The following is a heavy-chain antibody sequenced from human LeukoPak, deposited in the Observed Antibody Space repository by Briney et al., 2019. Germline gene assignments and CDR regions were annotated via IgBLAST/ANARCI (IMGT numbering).Heavy chain of an antibody. Sequence: PSETLSLTCAVYGGSFSGYYWSWIRQPPGKGLEWIGEINHSGSTNYNPSLKSRVTISVDTSKNQFSLKLSSVTAADTAVYYCARGRTIWYSYGYFLGYWGQGTLVTVSS. CDR1: GGSFSGYY. J-gene: IGHJ4*02. D-gene: IGHD5-18*01. CDR3: ARGRTIWYSYGYFLGY. V-gene: IGHV4-34*01. CDR2: INHSGST.